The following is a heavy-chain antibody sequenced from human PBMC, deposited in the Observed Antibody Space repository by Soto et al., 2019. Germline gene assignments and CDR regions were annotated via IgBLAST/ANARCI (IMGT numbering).Heavy chain of an antibody. Sequence: GGSLRLSCAASGFTFSSYGMHWVRQAPGKGLEWVAVISYDGSNKYYADSVKGRFTISRDNSKNTLYLQMNSLRAEDTAVYYCAKGTITGTTYWGQGTLVTVSS. J-gene: IGHJ4*02. CDR2: ISYDGSNK. V-gene: IGHV3-30*18. CDR3: AKGTITGTTY. D-gene: IGHD1-7*01. CDR1: GFTFSSYG.